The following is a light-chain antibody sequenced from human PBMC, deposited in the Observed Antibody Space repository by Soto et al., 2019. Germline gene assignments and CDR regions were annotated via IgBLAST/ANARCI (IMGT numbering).Light chain of an antibody. CDR2: GAS. V-gene: IGKV3-15*01. Sequence: EIVMTQSPATLSVSPGERSTLSCRASQSVSSNLAWYQQKPGQAPRLLIYGASTRATGIPARFSGSGSGTEFTLTISSLQSEDFETYYCQQLNSYPNTFGQGTRLEIK. CDR3: QQLNSYPNT. J-gene: IGKJ5*01. CDR1: QSVSSN.